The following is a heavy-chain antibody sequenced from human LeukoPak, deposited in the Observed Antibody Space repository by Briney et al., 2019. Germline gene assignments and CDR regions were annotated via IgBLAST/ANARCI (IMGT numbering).Heavy chain of an antibody. D-gene: IGHD3-3*01. Sequence: ASVKVSCKASGYTFTSYGISWVRQAPGQGLEWMGWISAYNGNTNYAQKLQGRVTMTTDTSTSTAYMELRSLRSEDTAVYYCARDGLFLEWLLPEEPNFDYWGQGTLVTVSS. CDR3: ARDGLFLEWLLPEEPNFDY. CDR2: ISAYNGNT. J-gene: IGHJ4*02. V-gene: IGHV1-18*01. CDR1: GYTFTSYG.